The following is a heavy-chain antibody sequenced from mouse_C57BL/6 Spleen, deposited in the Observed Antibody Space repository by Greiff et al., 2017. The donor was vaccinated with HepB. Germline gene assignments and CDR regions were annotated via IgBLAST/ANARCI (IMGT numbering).Heavy chain of an antibody. CDR1: GYSITSGYY. CDR2: ISYDGSN. V-gene: IGHV3-6*01. CDR3: AREDATTVPYDFDY. J-gene: IGHJ2*01. D-gene: IGHD1-1*01. Sequence: EVKLEESGPGLVKPSQSLSLTCSVTGYSITSGYYWNWIRQFPGNKLEWMGYISYDGSNNYNPSLKHRISITRDTTKNQFFLKLNSLTTEDTATSYCAREDATTVPYDFDYWGRGTTLTVSS.